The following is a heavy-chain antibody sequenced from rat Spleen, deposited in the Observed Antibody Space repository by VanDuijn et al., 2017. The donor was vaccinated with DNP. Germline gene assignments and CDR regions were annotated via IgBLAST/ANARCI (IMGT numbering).Heavy chain of an antibody. V-gene: IGHV5S10*01. CDR1: GFTFSDYA. CDR3: ATRGAAPFAY. CDR2: IIYDGSST. J-gene: IGHJ3*01. Sequence: EVQLVESGGGLVQPGNSLKLSCVASGFTFSDYAMAWVRQSPKQGLEWVATIIYDGSSTYYRDSVKGRFTISRDNAKSTLYLQMDSLRSEDTATYYCATRGAAPFAYWGQGTLVTVSS. D-gene: IGHD1-2*01.